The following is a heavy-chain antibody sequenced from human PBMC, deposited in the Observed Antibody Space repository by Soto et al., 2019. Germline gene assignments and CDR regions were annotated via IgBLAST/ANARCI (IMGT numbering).Heavy chain of an antibody. V-gene: IGHV4-59*01. Sequence: SETLSLTCTVSGGSISSYYWSSIRQPPGKGLEWIGYIYYSGSTNYNPSLKSRVTISVDTSKNQFSLKLSSVTAADTAVYYCARVLNDILTGYNIYGMEVWGQGTTVTVSS. CDR3: ARVLNDILTGYNIYGMEV. CDR1: GGSISSYY. CDR2: IYYSGST. J-gene: IGHJ6*02. D-gene: IGHD3-9*01.